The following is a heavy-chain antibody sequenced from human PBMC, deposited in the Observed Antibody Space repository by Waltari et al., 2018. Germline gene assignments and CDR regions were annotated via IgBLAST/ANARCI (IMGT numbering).Heavy chain of an antibody. V-gene: IGHV1-2*04. J-gene: IGHJ3*02. Sequence: QVQLEQSGAEVKMPGASVNVSCKTSGYKFTGYYLHWVRLTPGQGLEWMGWMSPDSGGTSYAQKFQGWVTMTRDTSTSTAYMELSRLTSGDPAVYYCARGSVIGYYDSSASYTSLTIWGQGTTVTVSS. CDR2: MSPDSGGT. CDR1: GYKFTGYY. CDR3: ARGSVIGYYDSSASYTSLTI. D-gene: IGHD3-22*01.